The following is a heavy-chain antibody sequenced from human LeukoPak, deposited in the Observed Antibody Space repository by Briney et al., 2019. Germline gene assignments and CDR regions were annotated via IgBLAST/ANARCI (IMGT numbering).Heavy chain of an antibody. J-gene: IGHJ5*02. CDR3: ARVNEQYQLPKSNWFDP. Sequence: PSETLSLTCTVSGGSISSGDYYWSWIRQPPGKGLEWIGYIYYSGSTYYNPSLKSRVTISVDTSKNQFSLKLSSVTAADTAVYYCARVNEQYQLPKSNWFDPWGQGTLVTVPS. D-gene: IGHD2-2*01. CDR2: IYYSGST. CDR1: GGSISSGDYY. V-gene: IGHV4-30-4*01.